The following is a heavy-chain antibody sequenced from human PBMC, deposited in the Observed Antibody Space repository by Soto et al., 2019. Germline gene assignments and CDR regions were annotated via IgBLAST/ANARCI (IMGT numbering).Heavy chain of an antibody. Sequence: SETLSLTCTVSGGSISSSSYYWGWIRQAPGKGLEWIGSIYYSGSTYYNPSLKSRVTISVDTSKNQFSLKLSSVTAADTAVYYCARGPVQWPYPDYYDYYGMDVWGQGTTVTVSS. CDR1: GGSISSSSYY. D-gene: IGHD2-8*01. V-gene: IGHV4-39*07. CDR3: ARGPVQWPYPDYYDYYGMDV. CDR2: IYYSGST. J-gene: IGHJ6*02.